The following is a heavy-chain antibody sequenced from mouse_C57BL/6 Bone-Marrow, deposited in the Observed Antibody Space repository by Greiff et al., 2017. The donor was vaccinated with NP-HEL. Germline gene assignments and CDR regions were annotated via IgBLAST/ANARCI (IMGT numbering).Heavy chain of an antibody. J-gene: IGHJ3*01. CDR2: ILPGSGST. V-gene: IGHV1-9*01. CDR3: ARPKTSLYYSNSWFAY. CDR1: GYTFTGYW. Sequence: VQLQQSGAELMKPGASVKLSCKATGYTFTGYWIEWVKQRPGHGLEWIGEILPGSGSTNYNEKFKGKATFTADTSSNTAYMQLSSLTTEDSAIYYCARPKTSLYYSNSWFAYWGQGTLVTVSA. D-gene: IGHD2-5*01.